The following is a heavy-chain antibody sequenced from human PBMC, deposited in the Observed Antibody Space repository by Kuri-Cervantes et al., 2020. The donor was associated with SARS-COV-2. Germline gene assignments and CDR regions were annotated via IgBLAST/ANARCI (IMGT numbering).Heavy chain of an antibody. CDR1: GGSISSSSYY. D-gene: IGHD2-2*01. CDR3: ARARIYCSSTSCRPMAFDI. V-gene: IGHV4-39*07. CDR2: INHSGST. Sequence: SETLSLTCTVSGGSISSSSYYWSWIRQPPGKGLEWIGEINHSGSTNYNPSLKSRVTISVDTSKNQFSLKLSSVTAADTAVYYCARARIYCSSTSCRPMAFDIWGQGTMVTVSS. J-gene: IGHJ3*02.